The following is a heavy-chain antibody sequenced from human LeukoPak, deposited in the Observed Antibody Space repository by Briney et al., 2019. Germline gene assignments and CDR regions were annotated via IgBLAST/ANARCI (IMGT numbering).Heavy chain of an antibody. CDR3: SRGGSYSQGDY. J-gene: IGHJ4*02. Sequence: RGSLSLSCALAGFTFSNLWMHWVRQAPGRGRGWVSRINRDGGGTSYGDSVKGRFTVSRENAKNTVYLRRRSLRAEDTAVYYCSRGGSYSQGDYWGQGTGVSV. V-gene: IGHV3-74*01. D-gene: IGHD4-11*01. CDR2: INRDGGGT. CDR1: GFTFSNLW.